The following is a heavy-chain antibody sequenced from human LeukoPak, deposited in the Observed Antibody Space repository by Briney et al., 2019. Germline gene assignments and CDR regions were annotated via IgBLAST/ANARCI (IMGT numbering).Heavy chain of an antibody. J-gene: IGHJ4*02. CDR3: AKDRTSSPGAY. D-gene: IGHD6-6*01. Sequence: GGSLRLSSAASGFTFSNSAMSWARQAPGKGLEWVSGISGSGGSTYYAESVKGRFTISRDNSKNTLYLQMNSLRAEDTAVYYCAKDRTSSPGAYWGQGTLVTVSS. V-gene: IGHV3-23*01. CDR1: GFTFSNSA. CDR2: ISGSGGST.